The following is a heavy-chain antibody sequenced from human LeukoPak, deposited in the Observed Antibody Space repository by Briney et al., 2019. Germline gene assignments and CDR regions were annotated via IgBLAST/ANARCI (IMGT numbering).Heavy chain of an antibody. Sequence: ASVKVSCNASGYSFTGHYMGWVRQAPGQGLEWMGWINPNSGGTNYAQKFQGRVTMTRDTSISTAYMELSRLRSDDTAVYYCGRGSRLAVAGSYSYGIVVWLQGTTVTVSS. CDR2: INPNSGGT. V-gene: IGHV1-2*02. CDR1: GYSFTGHY. CDR3: GRGSRLAVAGSYSYGIVV. J-gene: IGHJ6*02. D-gene: IGHD6-19*01.